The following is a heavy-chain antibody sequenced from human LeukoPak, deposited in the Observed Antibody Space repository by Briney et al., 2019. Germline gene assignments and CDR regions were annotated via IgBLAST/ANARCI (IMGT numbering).Heavy chain of an antibody. CDR2: ITPNSGGR. V-gene: IGHV1-2*02. Sequence: GASVKVSCTASGYTFTGYYMHWVRQAPGQGLKWMGWITPNSGGRNYAQKFPGRVAMTRDTSISTAYMELSRLRSDDTAVYYCARENRITMVRGIDYWGQGTLVTVSS. D-gene: IGHD3-10*01. CDR3: ARENRITMVRGIDY. J-gene: IGHJ4*02. CDR1: GYTFTGYY.